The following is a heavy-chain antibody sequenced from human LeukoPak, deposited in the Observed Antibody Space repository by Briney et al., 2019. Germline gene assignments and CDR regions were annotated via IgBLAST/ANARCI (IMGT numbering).Heavy chain of an antibody. CDR1: GGSMSSSSYY. CDR2: IYYSGST. V-gene: IGHV4-39*05. CDR3: AGGVGAIDY. J-gene: IGHJ4*02. D-gene: IGHD1-26*01. Sequence: AATPSLTCTVSGGSMSSSSYYWGWIRQPPGKGLEWIASIYYSGSTYYNPSLKSRVTISVDTSKNQFSLKLSSVTAADTAVYYCAGGVGAIDYWGQGTLVTVSS.